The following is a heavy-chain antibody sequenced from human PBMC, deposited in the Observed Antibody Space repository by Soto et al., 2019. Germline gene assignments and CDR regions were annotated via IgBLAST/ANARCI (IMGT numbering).Heavy chain of an antibody. V-gene: IGHV3-23*01. CDR2: ISGSGGST. CDR1: GFTFSSYA. Sequence: LRLSCAASGFTFSSYAMSWVRQAPGKGLEWVSAISGSGGSTYYADSVKGRFTISRDNSKNTLYLQMNSLRAEDTAVYYCAKDPRTRYDILTGHSPGYPPEYFQHWGQGTLVTVSS. CDR3: AKDPRTRYDILTGHSPGYPPEYFQH. D-gene: IGHD3-9*01. J-gene: IGHJ1*01.